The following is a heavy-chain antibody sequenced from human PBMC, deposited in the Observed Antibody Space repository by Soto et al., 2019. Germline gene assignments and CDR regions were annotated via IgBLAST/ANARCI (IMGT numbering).Heavy chain of an antibody. J-gene: IGHJ4*02. CDR1: GGSISSYY. CDR2: IYYSGST. CDR3: ARTHSSGYHFDY. D-gene: IGHD6-19*01. Sequence: PSETLSLTCTVSGGSISSYYWSWIRQPPGKGLEWIGYIYYSGSTNYNPSLKSRVTISVDTSKNQFSLKLSPVTAADTAVYYCARTHSSGYHFDYWGQGTLVTVSS. V-gene: IGHV4-59*01.